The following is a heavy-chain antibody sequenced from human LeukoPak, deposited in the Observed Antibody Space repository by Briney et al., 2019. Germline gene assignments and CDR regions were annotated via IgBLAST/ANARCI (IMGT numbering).Heavy chain of an antibody. CDR2: ISVFNGNT. Sequence: ASVKVPCKASGYTISNYAFTWVRQAPGQGLEWMGWISVFNGNTKYAQKLQGRVTMTTDTSTSTAYMELRSLTSDDTAVYYCARDRIGGTYYDYWGQGTLVTVSS. V-gene: IGHV1-18*01. J-gene: IGHJ4*02. CDR3: ARDRIGGTYYDY. CDR1: GYTISNYA. D-gene: IGHD1-26*01.